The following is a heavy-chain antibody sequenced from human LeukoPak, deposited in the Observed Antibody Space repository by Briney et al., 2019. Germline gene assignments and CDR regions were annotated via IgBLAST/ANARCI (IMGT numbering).Heavy chain of an antibody. J-gene: IGHJ4*02. CDR1: GFTFSSYD. V-gene: IGHV3-30*18. D-gene: IGHD6-19*01. CDR2: ISYDGSNK. CDR3: AKTPYSSGWYYFDY. Sequence: GGSLRLSCAASGFTFSSYDMHWVRQAPGKGLEWVAVISYDGSNKYYADSVKGRFTISRDNSKNTLYLQMNSLRAEDTAMYYCAKTPYSSGWYYFDYWGQGTLVTVSS.